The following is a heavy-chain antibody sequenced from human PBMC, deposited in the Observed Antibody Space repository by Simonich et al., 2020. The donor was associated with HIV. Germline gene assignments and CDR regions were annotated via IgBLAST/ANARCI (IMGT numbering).Heavy chain of an antibody. D-gene: IGHD3-10*01. J-gene: IGHJ4*02. V-gene: IGHV1-58*02. CDR3: ASVRYGSGSYYSDY. Sequence: QMQLVQSGPEVKKPGTSVKVSCKASGFTLSSSAMQWVRQARGQRLEWIGWLGVGSGNTNYAQKFQERVTITRDMSTSTAYMELSSLRSEDTAVYYCASVRYGSGSYYSDYWGQGTLVTVSS. CDR1: GFTLSSSA. CDR2: LGVGSGNT.